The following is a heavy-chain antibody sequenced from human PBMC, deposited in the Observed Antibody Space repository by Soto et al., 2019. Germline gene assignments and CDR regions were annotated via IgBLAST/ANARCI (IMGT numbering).Heavy chain of an antibody. CDR2: ISASGEYS. V-gene: IGHV3-23*01. Sequence: PGGSLRLSCVASGFRFKNQDMCWVRQAPGKGLEWVSGISASGEYSYHADSVKGRFTISRDNSKNTLYMQMNSLRAEDTAVYYCAKDAPRRDDWYYFDHWGQGALVTVSS. D-gene: IGHD3-9*01. CDR1: GFRFKNQD. J-gene: IGHJ4*02. CDR3: AKDAPRRDDWYYFDH.